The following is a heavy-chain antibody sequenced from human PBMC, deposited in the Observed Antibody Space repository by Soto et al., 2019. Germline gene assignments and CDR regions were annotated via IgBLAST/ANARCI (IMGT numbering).Heavy chain of an antibody. CDR2: INPKSGGT. D-gene: IGHD2-8*01. Sequence: ASVKVSCKASGYSFTDYHIHWVRQAPGQGLEWLGRINPKSGGTSTAQKFQGWVTMTTDTSISTASMELTRLTSDDTAIYYCARGDSTDCSNGVCSFFYNHDMDVWGQGATVTVSS. CDR1: GYSFTDYH. J-gene: IGHJ6*02. CDR3: ARGDSTDCSNGVCSFFYNHDMDV. V-gene: IGHV1-2*04.